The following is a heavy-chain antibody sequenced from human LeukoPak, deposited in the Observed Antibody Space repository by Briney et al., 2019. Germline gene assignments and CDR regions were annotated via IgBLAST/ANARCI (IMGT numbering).Heavy chain of an antibody. Sequence: GESLKISCKGSGYSFTSYWIGWVRQMPGKGLEWMGIIYPGDSDTRYSPSFQGQVTISADKSISTAYLQWSSLKASDTAMYYCARFHRYCSGSSCYSLNDYWGQGTLVTVSS. J-gene: IGHJ4*02. CDR2: IYPGDSDT. V-gene: IGHV5-51*01. CDR1: GYSFTSYW. CDR3: ARFHRYCSGSSCYSLNDY. D-gene: IGHD2-15*01.